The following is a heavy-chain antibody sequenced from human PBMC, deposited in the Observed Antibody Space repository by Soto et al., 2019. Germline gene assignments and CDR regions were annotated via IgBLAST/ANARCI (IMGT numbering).Heavy chain of an antibody. CDR2: ISAYNGNT. CDR1: VYTFTNYG. D-gene: IGHD6-19*01. Sequence: ASVKVSCKASVYTFTNYGISWVRQAPGQGLEWMGWISAYNGNTNYAQKLQGRVTMTTDTSTSTAYMELRSLRSDDTAVYYCARSCSGPPPDVFDIWGQGTMVTVS. V-gene: IGHV1-18*01. J-gene: IGHJ3*02. CDR3: ARSCSGPPPDVFDI.